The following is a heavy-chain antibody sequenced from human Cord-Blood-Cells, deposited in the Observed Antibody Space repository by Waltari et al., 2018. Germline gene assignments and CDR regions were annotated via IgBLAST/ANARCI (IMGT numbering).Heavy chain of an antibody. V-gene: IGHV1-2*02. CDR1: GYTFTGHY. CDR2: INPNSGGT. CDR3: ASTGGSSRYYYGMDV. D-gene: IGHD3-16*01. J-gene: IGHJ6*02. Sequence: QVQLVQSGAEVKKPGASVKVSCKASGYTFTGHYMHWGRQAPGQGLEWMGWINPNSGGTNYAQKFQGRVTMTRDTSISTAYMELSRLRSDDTAVYYCASTGGSSRYYYGMDVWGQGTTVTVSS.